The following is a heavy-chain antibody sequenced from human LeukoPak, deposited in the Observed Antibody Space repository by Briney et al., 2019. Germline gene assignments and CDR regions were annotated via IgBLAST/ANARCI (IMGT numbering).Heavy chain of an antibody. D-gene: IGHD1-26*01. CDR3: AKLGPSGSYYVGYFDY. Sequence: PGGSLRLSCAASGFTFSSYAMSWVRQAPGKGLEWISAISGSGGSTYYADSVKGRFTISRDNSKNTLYLQMNSLRAEDTAVYYCAKLGPSGSYYVGYFDYWGQGTLVTVSS. V-gene: IGHV3-23*01. CDR2: ISGSGGST. J-gene: IGHJ4*02. CDR1: GFTFSSYA.